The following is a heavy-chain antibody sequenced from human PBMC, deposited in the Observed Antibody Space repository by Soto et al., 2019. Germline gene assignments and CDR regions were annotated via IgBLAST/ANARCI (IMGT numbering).Heavy chain of an antibody. CDR3: TTDQWPGYCTNGVCSTGGY. J-gene: IGHJ4*02. D-gene: IGHD2-8*01. V-gene: IGHV3-15*01. Sequence: PGGSLRLSCAASGFTFSNAWMSWVRQAPGKXLEWVGRIKSKTDGGTTDYAAPVKGRFTISRDDSKNTLYLQMNSLKTEDTAVYYRTTDQWPGYCTNGVCSTGGYWGQGTLVTVSS. CDR2: IKSKTDGGTT. CDR1: GFTFSNAW.